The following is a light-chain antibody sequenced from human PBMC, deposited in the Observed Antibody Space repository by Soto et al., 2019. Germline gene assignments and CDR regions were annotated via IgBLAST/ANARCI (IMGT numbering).Light chain of an antibody. CDR1: SSNIGSNT. CDR3: AAWDDSLNGPI. Sequence: QSVLTQPLSASASPGQRVTISCSGGSSNIGSNTVNWYQQLPGTAPRLLIYNNYQRPSGVPDRFSGSKSGTSASLAISGLQSEDEADYYCAAWDDSLNGPIFGGGTKLTVL. CDR2: NNY. V-gene: IGLV1-44*01. J-gene: IGLJ2*01.